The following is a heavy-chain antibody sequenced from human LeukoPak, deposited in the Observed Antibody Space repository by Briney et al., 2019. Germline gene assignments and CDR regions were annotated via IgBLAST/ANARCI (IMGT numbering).Heavy chain of an antibody. CDR1: GFTFSSYS. Sequence: PGGSLRLSCAASGFTFSSYSMNWVRQAPGKGLEWVSYISSSSTIYYADSVKGRFTISRDNAKNSLYLQMNSLRAEDTAVYYCARAVAAAGTWGQGTLVTVSS. V-gene: IGHV3-48*04. D-gene: IGHD6-13*01. CDR3: ARAVAAAGT. CDR2: ISSSSTI. J-gene: IGHJ4*02.